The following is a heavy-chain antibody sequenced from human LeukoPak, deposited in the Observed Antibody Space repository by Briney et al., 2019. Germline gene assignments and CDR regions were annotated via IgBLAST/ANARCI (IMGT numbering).Heavy chain of an antibody. CDR3: AKWSRYFDWLYDY. J-gene: IGHJ4*02. D-gene: IGHD3-9*01. Sequence: GGSLRLSCAASGFTFSSYAMSWVRQAPGKGLEWVSAISGSGGSTYYADSVKGRFTISRDNSKNTLYLQMNSMRAEDTAVYYCAKWSRYFDWLYDYWGQGTLVTVSS. CDR2: ISGSGGST. V-gene: IGHV3-23*01. CDR1: GFTFSSYA.